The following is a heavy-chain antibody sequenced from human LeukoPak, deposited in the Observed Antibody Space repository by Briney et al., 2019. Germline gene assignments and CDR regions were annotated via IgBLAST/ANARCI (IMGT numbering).Heavy chain of an antibody. CDR2: ISGSGGST. Sequence: GSLRLSCAASGFTFSSYVMSWVRQAPGKGLEWVSGISGSGGSTYYADSVKGRFTISRDNSKNTLYLQMNSLRDEDTALYYCATTLLRASTYMDVWGKGTTVTVSS. D-gene: IGHD1-1*01. V-gene: IGHV3-23*01. CDR3: ATTLLRASTYMDV. CDR1: GFTFSSYV. J-gene: IGHJ6*03.